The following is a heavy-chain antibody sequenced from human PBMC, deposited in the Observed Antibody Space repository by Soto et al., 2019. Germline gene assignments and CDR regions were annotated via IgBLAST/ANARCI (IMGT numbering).Heavy chain of an antibody. V-gene: IGHV1-69*02. CDR3: ATRGYSYGTYYYYGMDV. CDR2: IIPILGIA. CDR1: GGTFSSYT. J-gene: IGHJ6*02. Sequence: SVKVSCKASGGTFSSYTISWVRQAPGQGLEWMGRIIPILGIANYAQKFQGRVTITADKSTSTAYMELSSLRSEDTAVYYCATRGYSYGTYYYYGMDVWGQGTTVTVSS. D-gene: IGHD5-18*01.